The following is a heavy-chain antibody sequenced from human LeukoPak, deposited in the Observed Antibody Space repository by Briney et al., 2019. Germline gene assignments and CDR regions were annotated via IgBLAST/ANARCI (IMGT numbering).Heavy chain of an antibody. J-gene: IGHJ3*02. CDR1: GGTFSSYA. D-gene: IGHD3-10*01. CDR3: ALRDTNYYGSGSTPDDAFDI. CDR2: IIPILGIA. Sequence: SVKVSCKASGGTFSSYAISWVRQAPGQGLEWMGRIIPILGIANYAQKFQGRVTITADKSTSTAYMELSSLRSEDTAVYYCALRDTNYYGSGSTPDDAFDIWGQGTMVTVSS. V-gene: IGHV1-69*04.